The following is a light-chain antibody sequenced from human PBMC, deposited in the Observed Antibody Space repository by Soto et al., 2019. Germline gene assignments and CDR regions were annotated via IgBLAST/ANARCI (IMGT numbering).Light chain of an antibody. J-gene: IGLJ1*01. V-gene: IGLV2-14*01. Sequence: QSALTQPPSASGSPGQSVTISCTGTKNDIGLYDFVSWYQHHPGKAPKLMIYEVSNRPSGVSTRFSGSKSGNTASLTISGLQAEDEADYYCSSYTISTTLVFGTGTKVTVL. CDR1: KNDIGLYDF. CDR3: SSYTISTTLV. CDR2: EVS.